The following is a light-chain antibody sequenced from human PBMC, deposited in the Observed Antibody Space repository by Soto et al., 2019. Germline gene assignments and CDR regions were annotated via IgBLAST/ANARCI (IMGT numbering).Light chain of an antibody. Sequence: DIQMTQSPSSLSASVGDRVTITCRASQGIRNGLTWYQQKPGKAPKRMIYAESSLQSGVPSRFSGSGSGTEFTLTISSLQPEDFATYYCLQHDVNPLTFGQGTRVEIK. J-gene: IGKJ1*01. CDR2: AES. CDR1: QGIRNG. CDR3: LQHDVNPLT. V-gene: IGKV1-17*01.